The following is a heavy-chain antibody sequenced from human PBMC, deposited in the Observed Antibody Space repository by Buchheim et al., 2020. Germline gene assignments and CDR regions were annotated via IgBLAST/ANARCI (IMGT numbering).Heavy chain of an antibody. D-gene: IGHD1-26*01. CDR2: ISGSGAAT. CDR1: GLTFGSYT. Sequence: LESGGGLVQPGGSLRLSCAASGLTFGSYTMNWVRQAPGKGLEWVSAISGSGAATYYADSVKGRFTISRDNSKKALYLQMAGLRAEDTAVYYCANPFSAGAIELVGTWGQGTL. V-gene: IGHV3-23*01. J-gene: IGHJ5*02. CDR3: ANPFSAGAIELVGT.